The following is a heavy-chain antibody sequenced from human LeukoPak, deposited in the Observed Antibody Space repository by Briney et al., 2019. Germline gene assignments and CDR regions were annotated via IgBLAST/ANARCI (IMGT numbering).Heavy chain of an antibody. CDR1: EFTFSIYG. V-gene: IGHV3-33*01. J-gene: IGHJ4*02. D-gene: IGHD6-19*01. CDR2: IWEDGTNI. Sequence: GTSLRLSCAASEFTFSIYGMHWVRQAPGKGLDFVAGIWEDGTNIHYADSVKGRFTISRDNSKNTLYLQMNSLRAEDTAVYFCARVGYNSGWYEYWGQGALVTVSS. CDR3: ARVGYNSGWYEY.